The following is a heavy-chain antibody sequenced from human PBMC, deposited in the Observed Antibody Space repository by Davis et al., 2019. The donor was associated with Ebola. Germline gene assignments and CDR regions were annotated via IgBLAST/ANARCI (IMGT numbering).Heavy chain of an antibody. CDR3: ARSIAATLSLFDY. Sequence: KVSCKGSGYSFTSYWIGWVRQMPGKGLEWMGIIYPGDSDTRYRPSFQGQVTISADKSISTAYLQWSSLKASDTAMYYCARSIAATLSLFDYWGQGTLVTVSS. D-gene: IGHD6-6*01. V-gene: IGHV5-51*01. CDR2: IYPGDSDT. CDR1: GYSFTSYW. J-gene: IGHJ4*02.